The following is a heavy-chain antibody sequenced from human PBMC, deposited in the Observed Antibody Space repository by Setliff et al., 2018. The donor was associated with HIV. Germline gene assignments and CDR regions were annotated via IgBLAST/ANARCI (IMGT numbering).Heavy chain of an antibody. J-gene: IGHJ5*02. Sequence: LSCAASGFTFSSYTMNWVRQAPGKGLEWVSSITSSSSYMYYADSVRGRFTISRDNAKNSLYLQMDSLRAEDTAVYYCARFPSTQEVDWFDPWGQGTLVTVSS. V-gene: IGHV3-21*01. D-gene: IGHD2-15*01. CDR3: ARFPSTQEVDWFDP. CDR1: GFTFSSYT. CDR2: ITSSSSYM.